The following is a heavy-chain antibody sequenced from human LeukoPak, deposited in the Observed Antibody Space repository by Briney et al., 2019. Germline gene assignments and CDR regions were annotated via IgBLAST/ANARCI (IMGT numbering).Heavy chain of an antibody. CDR2: SSAYNGDT. J-gene: IGHJ4*02. Sequence: VASVKVSCKASDYTFTSSGITWVRQAPGQGLEWMGWSSAYNGDTNYAPKFQGRVTMTTDTSTSTAYMELRSLRSDDTAVYYCARGLGSAFDYWGQGTLVTVSS. CDR1: DYTFTSSG. CDR3: ARGLGSAFDY. V-gene: IGHV1-18*01. D-gene: IGHD7-27*01.